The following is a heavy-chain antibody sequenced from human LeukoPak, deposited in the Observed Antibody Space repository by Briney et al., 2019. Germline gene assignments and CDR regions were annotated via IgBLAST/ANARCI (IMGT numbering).Heavy chain of an antibody. CDR2: IYTSGST. D-gene: IGHD3-3*01. CDR3: ARVYYDFWSGYYLTGGWFNP. Sequence: PSETLSLTCTVSGGSISSGSYYWSWIRQPAGKGLEWIGRIYTSGSTNYNPSLKSRVTISVDTSKNQFSLKLSSVTAADTAVYYCARVYYDFWSGYYLTGGWFNPWGQGTLVTVSS. V-gene: IGHV4-61*02. J-gene: IGHJ5*02. CDR1: GGSISSGSYY.